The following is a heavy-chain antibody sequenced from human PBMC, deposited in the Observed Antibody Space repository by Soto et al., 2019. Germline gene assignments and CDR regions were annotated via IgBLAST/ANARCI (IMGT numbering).Heavy chain of an antibody. CDR2: INHSGST. J-gene: IGHJ6*02. CDR3: ARGHRGRFLEIYYYYYGMDV. D-gene: IGHD3-3*01. CDR1: GGSFSGYY. Sequence: SETLSLTCAVYGGSFSGYYWSWIRQPPGKGLEWIGEINHSGSTNYNPSLKSRVTISVDTSKNQFSLKLSSVTAADTAVYYCARGHRGRFLEIYYYYYGMDVWGQGTTVTVSS. V-gene: IGHV4-34*01.